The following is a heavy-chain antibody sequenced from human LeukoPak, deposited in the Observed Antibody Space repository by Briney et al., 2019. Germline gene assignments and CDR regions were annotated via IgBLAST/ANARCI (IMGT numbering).Heavy chain of an antibody. CDR1: GYTFTNYH. CDR2: INPDTGDK. V-gene: IGHV1-8*03. CDR3: ARTTSMTASGYDY. Sequence: ASVKVSCKASGYTFTNYHINWVRQASGQGLEWMTWINPDTGDKDYARKFQDRVTITTDTSISTAYMELSSLSSEDTAVYFCARTTSMTASGYDYWGQGTLVTVSS. D-gene: IGHD2-21*02. J-gene: IGHJ4*02.